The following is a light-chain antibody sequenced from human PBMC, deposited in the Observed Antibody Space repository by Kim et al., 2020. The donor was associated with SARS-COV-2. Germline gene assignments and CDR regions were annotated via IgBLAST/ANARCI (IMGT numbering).Light chain of an antibody. Sequence: ASVGDTVTINCRASQSISGYLAWYQQKPGKAPNLLIYDASSLGSGVPSRFSGSGSGTEFTLTIISLQPDDFATYYCHQYNSYWTFGQGTKVEIK. J-gene: IGKJ1*01. V-gene: IGKV1-5*01. CDR1: QSISGY. CDR2: DAS. CDR3: HQYNSYWT.